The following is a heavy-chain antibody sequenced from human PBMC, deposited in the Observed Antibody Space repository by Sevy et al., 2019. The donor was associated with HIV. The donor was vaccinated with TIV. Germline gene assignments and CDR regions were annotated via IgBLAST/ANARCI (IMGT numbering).Heavy chain of an antibody. D-gene: IGHD6-13*01. CDR2: ISAYNGNT. CDR1: GYTFTNYG. J-gene: IGHJ3*02. Sequence: ASVKVSCKASGYTFTNYGISWVRQAPGQGLEWMGWISAYNGNTHYAQRLQGRVTLTTDTSTNTAYMDLRSLRSDDTAVYYCARGLFGQQMVPIDTFDIWGQGTMVTVSS. V-gene: IGHV1-18*01. CDR3: ARGLFGQQMVPIDTFDI.